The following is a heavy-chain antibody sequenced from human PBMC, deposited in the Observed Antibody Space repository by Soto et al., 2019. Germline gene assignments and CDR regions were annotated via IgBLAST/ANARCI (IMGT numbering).Heavy chain of an antibody. J-gene: IGHJ4*02. V-gene: IGHV1-69*13. Sequence: SVKVSCKASGGTFSSYAISWVRQAPGQGLEWMGGIIPIFGTANYAQKFQGRVTITADESTSTAYMELSSLRSEDTAVYYCVPSGYCSGGSCYSKPGYWGQGTLVTVSS. CDR3: VPSGYCSGGSCYSKPGY. CDR1: GGTFSSYA. D-gene: IGHD2-15*01. CDR2: IIPIFGTA.